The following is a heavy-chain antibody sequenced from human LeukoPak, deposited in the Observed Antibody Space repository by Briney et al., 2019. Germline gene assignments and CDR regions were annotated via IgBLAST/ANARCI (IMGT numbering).Heavy chain of an antibody. V-gene: IGHV4-38-2*02. CDR1: GYSISSGYY. D-gene: IGHD3-3*01. CDR3: ARRQGFWSGYYIWTDY. J-gene: IGHJ4*02. CDR2: IYHSGST. Sequence: PSETLSLTCTVSGYSISSGYYWGWIRQPPGKGLEWIGSIYHSGSTYYNPSLKSRVTISVDTSKNQFSLKLSSVTAADTAVYYCARRQGFWSGYYIWTDYWGQGTLVTVSS.